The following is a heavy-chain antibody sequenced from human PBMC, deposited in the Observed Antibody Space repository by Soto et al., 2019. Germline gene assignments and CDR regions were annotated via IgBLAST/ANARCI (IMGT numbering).Heavy chain of an antibody. Sequence: PSETLSLTFAVYGGSFSGYYWSWVRQPPGKGLEWIGEINHSGSTNYNPSLKSLFTISVDTSKNQFSLKLSSVTAEDTAVYYCARMGAGHCESISCYPSPTIGYGSDVWGQGTTVSVSS. CDR2: INHSGST. CDR3: ARMGAGHCESISCYPSPTIGYGSDV. D-gene: IGHD6-13*01. V-gene: IGHV4-34*01. J-gene: IGHJ6*02. CDR1: GGSFSGYY.